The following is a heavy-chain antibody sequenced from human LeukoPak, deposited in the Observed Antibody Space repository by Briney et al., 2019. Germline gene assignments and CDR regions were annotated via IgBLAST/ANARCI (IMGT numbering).Heavy chain of an antibody. CDR2: IRDDGGDT. CDR1: GFIFSGYW. CDR3: ARTVVEVGGYSDVYDI. V-gene: IGHV3-7*01. Sequence: GGSLRLSCAASGFIFSGYWMSWVRQAPGKGGEWVANIRDDGGDTYYIDSVKGRFTISRDNAKNSVDLQMNGLRAEDTALYYCARTVVEVGGYSDVYDIWGQGTMVTVSS. J-gene: IGHJ3*02. D-gene: IGHD2-21*01.